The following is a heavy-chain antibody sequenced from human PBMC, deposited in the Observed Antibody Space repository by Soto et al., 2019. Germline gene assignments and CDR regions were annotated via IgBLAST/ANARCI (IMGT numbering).Heavy chain of an antibody. J-gene: IGHJ4*02. CDR2: IRSSSSDI. CDR3: ATDIHATWLLNS. Sequence: GGSLRLSCEASGFSFSSFTMNWVRQAAGKGLEWVSSIRSSSSDIQYADSIKGRFTISRDNSKNTLYLQMNSLRAEDTSLYLCATDIHATWLLNSWGQGTLVTVS. CDR1: GFSFSSFT. D-gene: IGHD2-2*02. V-gene: IGHV3-21*01.